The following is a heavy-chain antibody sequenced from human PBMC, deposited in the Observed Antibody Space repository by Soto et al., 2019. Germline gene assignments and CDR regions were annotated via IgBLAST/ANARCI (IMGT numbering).Heavy chain of an antibody. CDR1: GFTFSNYV. V-gene: IGHV3-23*01. J-gene: IGHJ6*03. D-gene: IGHD2-2*01. CDR3: AKAFCSSTSCYGDYYYYYMDV. Sequence: GGSLRLSCAASGFTFSNYVMSWVRQAPGKGLQWVSVISANDGSTYYADSVKGRFTISRDNSKNTVYLQMNSLRAEDTAVYYCAKAFCSSTSCYGDYYYYYMDVWGKGTTVTVSS. CDR2: ISANDGST.